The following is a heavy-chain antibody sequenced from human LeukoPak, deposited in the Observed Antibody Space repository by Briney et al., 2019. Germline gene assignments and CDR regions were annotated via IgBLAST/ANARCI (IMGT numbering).Heavy chain of an antibody. J-gene: IGHJ3*02. CDR3: ARDIAYYGSGSYPDAFDI. D-gene: IGHD3-10*01. Sequence: GRSLSLSCAASGFTFSSYAMHWVRQAPGKGLEWVAVISYDGSNKYYADSVKGRFTISRDNSKNTLYLQMNSLRAEDTAVYYCARDIAYYGSGSYPDAFDIWGQGTMVTVSS. V-gene: IGHV3-30-3*01. CDR2: ISYDGSNK. CDR1: GFTFSSYA.